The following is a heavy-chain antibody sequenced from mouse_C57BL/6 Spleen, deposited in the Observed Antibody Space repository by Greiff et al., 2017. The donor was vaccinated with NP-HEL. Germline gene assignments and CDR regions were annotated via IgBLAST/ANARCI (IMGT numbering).Heavy chain of an antibody. CDR3: ARRSLTGLDY. V-gene: IGHV5-17*01. Sequence: EVKLMESGGGLVKPGGSLKLSCAASGFTFSDYGMHWVRQAPEKGLEWVAYISSGSSTIYYADTVKGRFTISRDNAKNTLFLQMTSLRSEDTAMYYCARRSLTGLDYWGQGTTLTVSS. D-gene: IGHD4-1*01. CDR1: GFTFSDYG. J-gene: IGHJ2*01. CDR2: ISSGSSTI.